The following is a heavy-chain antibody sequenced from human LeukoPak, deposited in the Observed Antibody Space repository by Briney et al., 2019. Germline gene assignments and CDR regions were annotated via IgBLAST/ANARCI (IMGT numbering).Heavy chain of an antibody. CDR3: TTKIYPYCSGGSCYAFDI. Sequence: KSGGSLRLSCAASGFTFSNAWMSWVRQAPGKGLEWVGRIKSKTDGGTTDYAALVKGRFTISRDDSKNTLYLQMNSLKTEDTAVYYCTTKIYPYCSGGSCYAFDIWGQGTMVTVSS. CDR2: IKSKTDGGTT. J-gene: IGHJ3*02. D-gene: IGHD2-15*01. CDR1: GFTFSNAW. V-gene: IGHV3-15*01.